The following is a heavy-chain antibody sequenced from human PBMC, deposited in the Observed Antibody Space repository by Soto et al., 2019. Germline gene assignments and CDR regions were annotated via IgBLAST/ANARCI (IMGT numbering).Heavy chain of an antibody. CDR2: IYHSEST. CDR1: GASISSGGYS. J-gene: IGHJ5*02. D-gene: IGHD6-13*01. V-gene: IGHV4-30-2*01. Sequence: SETLSLTCAVSGASISSGGYSWSWVRQPPGKGLEWIGYIYHSESTYYNPSLKSRVTISVDRSKNQFSLKLTSVTAADTAVYFCAGSRIPADGAPPYNWLHPWGQVTLVTVYS. CDR3: AGSRIPADGAPPYNWLHP.